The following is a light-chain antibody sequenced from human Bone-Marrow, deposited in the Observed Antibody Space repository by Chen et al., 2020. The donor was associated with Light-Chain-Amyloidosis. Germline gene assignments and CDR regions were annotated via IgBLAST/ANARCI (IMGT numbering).Light chain of an antibody. V-gene: IGLV3-25*03. CDR2: RDT. Sequence: SYELTQPPSVSVSPGQTARITCSGDALPTKYAYWYQQKPGQAPVLGIHRDTERPSGISERFSGSSAGTTATLTISGGQAEDEADYHCQSADSSGTYEVIFGGGTKLPVL. CDR3: QSADSSGTYEVI. J-gene: IGLJ2*01. CDR1: ALPTKY.